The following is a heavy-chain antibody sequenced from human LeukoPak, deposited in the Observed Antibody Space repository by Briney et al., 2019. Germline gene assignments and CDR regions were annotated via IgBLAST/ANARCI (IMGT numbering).Heavy chain of an antibody. CDR3: AKVVGGSGWWVDY. Sequence: TGGSLRLSCAASGFTFSSYAMSWVRQAPGKGLEWVSAISGSGGSTYYADSVKGRFTISRDNSKNTLYLQMNSLRAEDTAAYYCAKVVGGSGWWVDYWGQGTLVTVSS. D-gene: IGHD6-19*01. CDR2: ISGSGGST. CDR1: GFTFSSYA. V-gene: IGHV3-23*01. J-gene: IGHJ4*02.